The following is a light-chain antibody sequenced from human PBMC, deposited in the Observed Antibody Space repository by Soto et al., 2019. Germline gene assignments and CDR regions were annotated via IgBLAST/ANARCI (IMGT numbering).Light chain of an antibody. V-gene: IGLV2-14*01. Sequence: QSALTQPASVSGSPGQSIAISCTGSSSDIGIYKYVSWYQQHPGKVPKLIIYEVTNRPSGVSNRFSGSKSGNTASLTISGLQAEDEADYYCRSYKTSSTRFFGPGTKLTVL. J-gene: IGLJ1*01. CDR1: SSDIGIYKY. CDR3: RSYKTSSTRF. CDR2: EVT.